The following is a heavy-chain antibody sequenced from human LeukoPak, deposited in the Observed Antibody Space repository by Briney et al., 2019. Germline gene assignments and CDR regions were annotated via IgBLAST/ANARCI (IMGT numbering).Heavy chain of an antibody. D-gene: IGHD5-12*01. CDR1: GYPFTDYY. J-gene: IGHJ3*02. CDR3: ATGSGYDYLAIDI. Sequence: GASVEVSCKASGYPFTDYYIHWVRPAPGQGLEWMGWINPNSGATNYPQKFQGRGTMTRDRSISTAYMELNRLRSDDTAIYYCATGSGYDYLAIDIWGQGTVVTVSS. CDR2: INPNSGAT. V-gene: IGHV1-2*02.